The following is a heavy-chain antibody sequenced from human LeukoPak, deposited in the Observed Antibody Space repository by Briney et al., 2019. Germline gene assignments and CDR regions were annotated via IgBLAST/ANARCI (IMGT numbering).Heavy chain of an antibody. CDR1: GGSTSSYY. D-gene: IGHD1-26*01. V-gene: IGHV4-59*01. Sequence: SETLSLTCTVSGGSTSSYYWSWIRQPPGKGLEWIGYIYYSGSTNYNPSLKSRVTISVDTSKNQFSLKLSSVTAADTAVYYCARIRGSYEKDAFDIWGQGTMVTVSS. J-gene: IGHJ3*02. CDR3: ARIRGSYEKDAFDI. CDR2: IYYSGST.